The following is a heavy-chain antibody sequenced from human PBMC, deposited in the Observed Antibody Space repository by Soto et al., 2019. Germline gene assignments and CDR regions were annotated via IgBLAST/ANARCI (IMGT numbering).Heavy chain of an antibody. D-gene: IGHD2-2*01. V-gene: IGHV3-9*01. Sequence: GGSLRLSCAASGFTFDDYAMHWVRQAPGKGLEWVSGISWNSGSIGYADSVKGRFTISRDNAKNSLYLQMNSLRAEDTALYYCAKGPYCSSTSCEFGVYSFDYWGQGTLVTVSS. CDR2: ISWNSGSI. CDR3: AKGPYCSSTSCEFGVYSFDY. J-gene: IGHJ4*02. CDR1: GFTFDDYA.